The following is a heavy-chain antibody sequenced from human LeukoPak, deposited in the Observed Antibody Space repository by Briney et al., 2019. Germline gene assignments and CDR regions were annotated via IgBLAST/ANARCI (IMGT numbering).Heavy chain of an antibody. V-gene: IGHV4-34*01. J-gene: IGHJ4*02. CDR1: GGSFSGYY. Sequence: SETLSLTCAVYGGSFSGYYWSWIRQPPGKGLEWIGEINHSGSTNYNPSLKSRVTISVDTSKNQFSLKLSSVTAADTAVYYCARGKIWGSYRYYFDYWGQGTLVTVSS. D-gene: IGHD3-16*02. CDR3: ARGKIWGSYRYYFDY. CDR2: INHSGST.